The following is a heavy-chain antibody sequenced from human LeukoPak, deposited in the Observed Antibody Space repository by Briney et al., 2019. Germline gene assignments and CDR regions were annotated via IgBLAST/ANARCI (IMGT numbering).Heavy chain of an antibody. Sequence: HPGGSLRLSCAASGFTFSSYAMSWVRQAPGKGLEWVSAISGSGGSTYYADSVKGRFTISRDNSKNTLYLQMNSLRAEDTAVYYCAAKEFVRYFDWLPRLLFDYWGQGTLVTVSS. CDR3: AAKEFVRYFDWLPRLLFDY. D-gene: IGHD3-9*01. CDR1: GFTFSSYA. V-gene: IGHV3-23*01. CDR2: ISGSGGST. J-gene: IGHJ4*02.